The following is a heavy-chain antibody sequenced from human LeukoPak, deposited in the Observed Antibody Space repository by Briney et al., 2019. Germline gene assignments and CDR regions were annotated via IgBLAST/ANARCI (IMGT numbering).Heavy chain of an antibody. CDR2: IYYSGST. CDR1: GGSISSGGYY. V-gene: IGHV4-31*03. J-gene: IGHJ5*02. CDR3: ARGRLMVRGVNNWFDP. D-gene: IGHD3-10*01. Sequence: TLSLTCTVSGGSISSGGYYWSWIRQHPGKGLEWIGYIYYSGSTYYNPSLKSRVTISVDTSKNQFSLKLSSVTAADTAVYYCARGRLMVRGVNNWFDPWGQGTLVTVSS.